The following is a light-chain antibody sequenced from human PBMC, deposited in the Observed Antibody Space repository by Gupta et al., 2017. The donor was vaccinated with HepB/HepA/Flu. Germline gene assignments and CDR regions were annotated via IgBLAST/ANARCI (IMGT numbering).Light chain of an antibody. CDR1: QDVSTS. J-gene: IGKJ3*01. V-gene: IGKV1-8*01. Sequence: AIRMTQSPSSFSASTGDTVTISCRASQDVSTSLAWYQQKPGKAPKLLIYAASTLQSGVPSRFSGSGSGTDFTLTITHLQSEDSATYFCQQYITYPFTFGPGTNMDIK. CDR3: QQYITYPFT. CDR2: AAS.